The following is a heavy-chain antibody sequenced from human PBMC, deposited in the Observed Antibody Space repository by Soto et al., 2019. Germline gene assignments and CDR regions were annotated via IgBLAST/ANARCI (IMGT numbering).Heavy chain of an antibody. J-gene: IGHJ4*02. CDR1: GGTFSSYA. Sequence: QVQLVQSGAEVKKPGSSVKVSCKASGGTFSSYAISWVRQAPGQGLEWMGGIIPIFGTANYAQKFQGRVTITADESTSTAYMELSSLRSEDTGVYYCARVVAYYDSSGYFFDYWGQGTLVTVSS. CDR3: ARVVAYYDSSGYFFDY. V-gene: IGHV1-69*01. D-gene: IGHD3-22*01. CDR2: IIPIFGTA.